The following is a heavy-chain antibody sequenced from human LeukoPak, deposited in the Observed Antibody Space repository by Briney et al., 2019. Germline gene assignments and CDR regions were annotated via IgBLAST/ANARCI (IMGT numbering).Heavy chain of an antibody. J-gene: IGHJ3*02. CDR2: IYNSGST. D-gene: IGHD1-1*01. Sequence: SETLSLTCAVSGYSISSGYYWGWIRQPPGKGLEWIGSIYNSGSTYYNPSLKSRVTISVDTSKNQFSLKLSSVTAADTAVYYCARPWKGQRALYAFDIWGQGTMVTVSS. V-gene: IGHV4-38-2*01. CDR3: ARPWKGQRALYAFDI. CDR1: GYSISSGYY.